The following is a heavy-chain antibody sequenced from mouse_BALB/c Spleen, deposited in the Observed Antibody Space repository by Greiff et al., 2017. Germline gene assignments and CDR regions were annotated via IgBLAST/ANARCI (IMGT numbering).Heavy chain of an antibody. Sequence: VQRVESGAELAKPGASVKMSCKASGYTFTSYWMHWVKQRPGQGLEWIGYINPSTGYTEYNQKFKDKATLTADKSSSTAYMQLSSLTSEDSAVYYCARDITTAPYYAMDYWGQGTSVTVSS. J-gene: IGHJ4*01. CDR3: ARDITTAPYYAMDY. CDR2: INPSTGYT. D-gene: IGHD1-2*01. V-gene: IGHV1-7*01. CDR1: GYTFTSYW.